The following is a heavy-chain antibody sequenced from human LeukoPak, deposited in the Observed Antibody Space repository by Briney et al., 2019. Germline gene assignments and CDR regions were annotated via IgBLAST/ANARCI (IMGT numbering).Heavy chain of an antibody. Sequence: SETLSLTCTVSGGSISSSSYYWGWIRQPPGKGLEWIGHIYTSGSTNYNPSLKSRVTISVDTSKNQFSLKLNSVTAADTAVYFCGRLDDYDYSAWWGQGILVTVSS. CDR1: GGSISSSSYY. CDR3: GRLDDYDYSAW. J-gene: IGHJ4*02. V-gene: IGHV4-39*01. CDR2: IYTSGST. D-gene: IGHD3-22*01.